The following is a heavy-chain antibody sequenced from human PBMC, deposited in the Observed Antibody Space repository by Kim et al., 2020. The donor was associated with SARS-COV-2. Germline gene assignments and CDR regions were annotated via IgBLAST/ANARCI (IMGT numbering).Heavy chain of an antibody. CDR1: GGSFSGHY. V-gene: IGHV4-34*01. D-gene: IGHD3-10*01. CDR3: ARGWAGVVLGPILENGPPYDYFIIDV. CDR2: IHQSGST. Sequence: SETLSLTCAVYGGSFSGHYWSWIRQPPGKGLEWIGEIHQSGSTNYNPSLKSRVTISIDTSKNQFSLKLSSVTAADTGFYYCARGWAGVVLGPILENGPPYDYFIIDVWGHVTTVTVSS. J-gene: IGHJ6*02.